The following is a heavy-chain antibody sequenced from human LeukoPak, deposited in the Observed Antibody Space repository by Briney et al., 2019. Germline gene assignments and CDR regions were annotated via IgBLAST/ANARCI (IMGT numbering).Heavy chain of an antibody. D-gene: IGHD4-17*01. CDR2: ISRRSSYI. CDR3: ARLSYGDSGAFDY. CDR1: GFIFSSYT. Sequence: PGGSLRLPCAASGFIFSSYTMNWVRQAPGKGLEWVSSISRRSSYIYYADSVKGRFTISRDNAKNSLYLQMSSLRAEDTAVYYCARLSYGDSGAFDYWGQGTLVTVSS. J-gene: IGHJ4*02. V-gene: IGHV3-21*01.